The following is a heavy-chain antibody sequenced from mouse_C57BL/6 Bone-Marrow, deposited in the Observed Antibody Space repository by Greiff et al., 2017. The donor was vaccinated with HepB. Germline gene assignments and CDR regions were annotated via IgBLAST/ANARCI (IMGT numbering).Heavy chain of an antibody. D-gene: IGHD2-2*01. J-gene: IGHJ2*01. CDR1: GYTFTSYT. Sequence: VQLQQSGAELARPGASVKMSCKASGYTFTSYTIHWVKQRPGQGLEWIGYINPSSGYTKYNQKFKDKATLTADKSSSTAYMQLSSLTSEDSAVYYCARGLWLRTFDYWGQGTTLTVSS. CDR3: ARGLWLRTFDY. CDR2: INPSSGYT. V-gene: IGHV1-4*01.